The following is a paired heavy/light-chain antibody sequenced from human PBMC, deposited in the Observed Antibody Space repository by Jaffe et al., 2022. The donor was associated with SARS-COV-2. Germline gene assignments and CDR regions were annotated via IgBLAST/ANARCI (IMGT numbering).Heavy chain of an antibody. J-gene: IGHJ4*02. CDR1: GYTFTGYY. CDR2: INPNSGDT. Sequence: QVQLVQSGAEVKKPGASVKVSCKASGYTFTGYYIHWVRQAPGQGLEWMGWINPNSGDTNYAQKFQGRVTMTSETSITTAYMEVSRLRSDETALYYCVRGATMGPLATDYWGQGTLVTVSS. D-gene: IGHD5-12*01. CDR3: VRGATMGPLATDY. V-gene: IGHV1-2*02.
Light chain of an antibody. CDR3: QQFYTTPLT. CDR2: WAS. V-gene: IGKV4-1*01. J-gene: IGKJ4*01. Sequence: DIVMTQSPDSLAVSLGERATINCKSSQSVLYSSINKNYLTWYQQKPGQPPKLLIYWASTRESGVPDRFSGSGSGTDFTLTISSLQAEDVAVYYCQQFYTTPLTFGGGTKVEIK. CDR1: QSVLYSSINKNY.